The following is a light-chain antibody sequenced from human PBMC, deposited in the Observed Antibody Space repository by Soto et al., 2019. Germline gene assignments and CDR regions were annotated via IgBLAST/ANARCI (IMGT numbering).Light chain of an antibody. CDR3: LQKYFYPFT. Sequence: AIQMTQSPSSLSASVGDRVTITCRASQGLRNDLDWFQQKPGKAPKLLIYAASNLQSGVPARFSGSGSGTDFTLTISSLQPEDFATYYCLQKYFYPFTFGPGTKVD. V-gene: IGKV1-6*01. J-gene: IGKJ3*01. CDR1: QGLRND. CDR2: AAS.